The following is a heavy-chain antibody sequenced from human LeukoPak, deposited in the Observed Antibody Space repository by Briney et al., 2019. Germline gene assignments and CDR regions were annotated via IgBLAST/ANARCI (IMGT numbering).Heavy chain of an antibody. CDR3: ARERGYCSGGSCYSGDWFDP. Sequence: ASVKVSCKASGGTFSSYAISWVRQAPGQGLEWMGGIIPIFGTANYAQKFQGRVTITADKSTSTAYMELSSLRSEDTAVYYCARERGYCSGGSCYSGDWFDPWGQGTLVTVSS. J-gene: IGHJ5*02. CDR1: GGTFSSYA. V-gene: IGHV1-69*06. D-gene: IGHD2-15*01. CDR2: IIPIFGTA.